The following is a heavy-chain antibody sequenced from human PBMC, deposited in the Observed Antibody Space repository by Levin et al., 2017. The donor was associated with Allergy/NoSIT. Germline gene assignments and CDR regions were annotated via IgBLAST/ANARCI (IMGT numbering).Heavy chain of an antibody. CDR2: INHSGST. Sequence: SQTFSLTCAVYGGSFRGYYWSWIRQPPGKGLEWIGEINHSGSTNYNPSLKSRVTISVDTSKNQFSLKLSSVTAADTAVYYCARGQYSSGWYQPFDAFDIWGQGTMVTVSS. V-gene: IGHV4-34*01. CDR3: ARGQYSSGWYQPFDAFDI. J-gene: IGHJ3*02. D-gene: IGHD6-19*01. CDR1: GGSFRGYY.